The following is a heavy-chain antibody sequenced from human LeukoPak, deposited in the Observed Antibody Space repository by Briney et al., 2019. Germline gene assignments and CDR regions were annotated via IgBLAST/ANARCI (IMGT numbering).Heavy chain of an antibody. V-gene: IGHV4-34*12. Sequence: SETLSLTCAVYGGSFGGYYWSWIRQPPGKGLEWIGSVFYSGSPYYNPSLKSRLTISVDTSKNQFSLKLTSVTAADTAVYYCARHPRRDGYSNFDFWGQGALVTVSS. CDR1: GGSFGGYY. J-gene: IGHJ4*02. CDR3: ARHPRRDGYSNFDF. CDR2: VFYSGSP. D-gene: IGHD5-24*01.